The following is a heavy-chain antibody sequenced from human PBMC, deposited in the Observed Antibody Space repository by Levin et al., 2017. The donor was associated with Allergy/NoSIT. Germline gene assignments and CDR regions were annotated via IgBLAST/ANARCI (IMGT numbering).Heavy chain of an antibody. CDR3: ARERGRYCSSTSCYADYYYYGMDV. J-gene: IGHJ6*02. V-gene: IGHV3-33*01. D-gene: IGHD2-2*01. Sequence: GGSLRLSCAASGFTFSSYGMHWVRQAPGKGLEWVAVIWYDGSNKYYADSVKGRFTISRDNSKNTLYLQMNSLRAEDTAVYYCARERGRYCSSTSCYADYYYYGMDVWGQGTTVTVSS. CDR2: IWYDGSNK. CDR1: GFTFSSYG.